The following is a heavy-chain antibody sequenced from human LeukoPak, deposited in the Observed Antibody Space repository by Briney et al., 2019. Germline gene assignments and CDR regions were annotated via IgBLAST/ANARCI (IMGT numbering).Heavy chain of an antibody. J-gene: IGHJ4*02. CDR1: GYTFTGYY. D-gene: IGHD4-17*01. CDR3: ARDKPYGDWYFDY. V-gene: IGHV1-18*04. Sequence: ASVKVSCKASGYTFTGYYMHWVRQAPGQGLEWMGWISAYNGNTNYAQKLQGRVTMATDTSTSTAYMELRSLRSDDTAVYYCARDKPYGDWYFDYWGQGTLVTVSS. CDR2: ISAYNGNT.